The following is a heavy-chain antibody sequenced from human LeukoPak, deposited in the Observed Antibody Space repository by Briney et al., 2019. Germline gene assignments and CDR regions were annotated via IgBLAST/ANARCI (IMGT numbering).Heavy chain of an antibody. D-gene: IGHD3-22*01. CDR2: IKTADSHI. Sequence: GASLKISCQGSGYTFANYWIGWVRQKPGKGLEWLGNIKTADSHITHSPSFQGRVTLSADKSTNTAYLHLTSLEASDTAMYYCARHFSSAWFGYWGQGTLVTVSS. CDR1: GYTFANYW. CDR3: ARHFSSAWFGY. V-gene: IGHV5-51*01. J-gene: IGHJ4*02.